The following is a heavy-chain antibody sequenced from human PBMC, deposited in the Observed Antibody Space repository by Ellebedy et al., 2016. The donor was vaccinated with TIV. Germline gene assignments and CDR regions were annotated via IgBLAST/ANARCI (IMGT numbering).Heavy chain of an antibody. Sequence: SQTLSLTXXVYGGSFSGYYWSWIRQPPGKGLEWIGEINHSGSTNYNPSLKSRVTISVDTSKNQFSLKLSSVTAADTAVYYCARDLGGVAEYWGQGTLVTVSS. CDR3: ARDLGGVAEY. D-gene: IGHD2-15*01. V-gene: IGHV4-34*01. J-gene: IGHJ4*02. CDR2: INHSGST. CDR1: GGSFSGYY.